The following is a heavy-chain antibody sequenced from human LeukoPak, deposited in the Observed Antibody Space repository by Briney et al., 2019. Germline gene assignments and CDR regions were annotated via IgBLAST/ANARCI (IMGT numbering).Heavy chain of an antibody. V-gene: IGHV3-11*01. CDR2: ISSSGSTI. CDR1: GFTFSDYY. Sequence: GGSLRLSCAASGFTFSDYYMSWIRQAPGKGLEWVSYISSSGSTIYYADSVKGRFTISRDNAKNSLYLQMNSLRAEDTAVYYCARDGTTGTTKTPFDYWGQGTLVTVSS. J-gene: IGHJ4*02. CDR3: ARDGTTGTTKTPFDY. D-gene: IGHD1-1*01.